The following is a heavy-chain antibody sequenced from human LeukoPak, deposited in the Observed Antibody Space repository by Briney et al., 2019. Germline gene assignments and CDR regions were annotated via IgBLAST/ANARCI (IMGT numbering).Heavy chain of an antibody. D-gene: IGHD3-10*01. Sequence: SGPTLVNPSQTLTLTCTFSGFPLTTNGLAGGWIRQPPGEALEWLILIYWGDDKRYKQSLESRLTISKDTSKNPVVLTMTNMDPVDTGTYYCARGGSGRSFDYWGQGTLVTVSS. CDR3: ARGGSGRSFDY. V-gene: IGHV2-5*02. CDR2: IYWGDDK. J-gene: IGHJ4*02. CDR1: GFPLTTNGLA.